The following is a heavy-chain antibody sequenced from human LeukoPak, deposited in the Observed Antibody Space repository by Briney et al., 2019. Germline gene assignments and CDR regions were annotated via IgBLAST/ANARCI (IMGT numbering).Heavy chain of an antibody. CDR1: GFAFGSCS. J-gene: IGHJ4*02. D-gene: IGHD2-2*01. CDR3: ARDQRYCSSTSCHHFDY. V-gene: IGHV3-21*01. Sequence: WACVGLSWAASGFAFGSCSMKWPRQATGKGLEWVSSISSSSSYIYYADSVKGRLTISRDNAKNSLYLQMNSLRAEDTAVYYCARDQRYCSSTSCHHFDYWGQGTLVTVSS. CDR2: ISSSSSYI.